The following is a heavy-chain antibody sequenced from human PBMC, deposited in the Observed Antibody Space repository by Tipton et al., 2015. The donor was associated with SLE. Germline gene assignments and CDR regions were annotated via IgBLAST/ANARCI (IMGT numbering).Heavy chain of an antibody. CDR2: TFDSGT. V-gene: IGHV4-59*12. J-gene: IGHJ4*02. CDR3: AKDYNHANAEYN. CDR1: GGSISSYY. D-gene: IGHD5-24*01. Sequence: TLSLTCTVSGGSISSYYWSWIRQPPGKGLEWIGYTFDSGTNYNPSLQSRVTISRDPSKNQFSLKLSSVTAADTAVYYCAKDYNHANAEYNWGQGTLVIVSS.